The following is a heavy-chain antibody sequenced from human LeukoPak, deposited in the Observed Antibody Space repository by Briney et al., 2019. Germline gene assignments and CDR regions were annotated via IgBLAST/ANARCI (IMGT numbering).Heavy chain of an antibody. CDR3: ARDEQVYDYVWGSYRELMAFDI. CDR2: IYTSGST. Sequence: PSETLSLTCTVSGGSISSGSYYWSWIRQPAGKGLEWIGRIYTSGSTNYNPSLKSRVTISVDTSKNQFSLKLSSVTAADTAVYYCARDEQVYDYVWGSYRELMAFDIWGQGTMVTVSS. CDR1: GGSISSGSYY. J-gene: IGHJ3*02. D-gene: IGHD3-16*01. V-gene: IGHV4-61*02.